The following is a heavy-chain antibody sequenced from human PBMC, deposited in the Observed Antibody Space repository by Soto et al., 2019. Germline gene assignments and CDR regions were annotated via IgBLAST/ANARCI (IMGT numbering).Heavy chain of an antibody. V-gene: IGHV3-30-3*01. CDR3: ARGTTTSAFSVMDV. CDR1: GFTFSYHA. J-gene: IGHJ6*02. D-gene: IGHD1-1*01. Sequence: QVQLVESGGGVVQPGRSLRLSCAASGFTFSYHALNWVRQAPGKGLEWGAVISYDGDNKYIAEAVKGRLTISRDNPKNTVSLQMNSLRTEDTAMYFCARGTTTSAFSVMDVWGQGTTVTVSS. CDR2: ISYDGDNK.